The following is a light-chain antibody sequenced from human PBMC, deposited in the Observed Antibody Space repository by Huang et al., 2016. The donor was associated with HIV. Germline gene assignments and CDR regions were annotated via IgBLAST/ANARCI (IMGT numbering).Light chain of an antibody. CDR1: QSVRNNY. J-gene: IGKJ2*01. CDR2: DAH. V-gene: IGKV3D-20*01. Sequence: IVLTQSPATLSLSPGERATLTCGASQSVRNNYIAWYQQKPGLAPSLLIYDAHVRATGIPDRFSGSGSGTDFTLTISRLEPEDFAMYYCQQYSTSSYTFGQGTKVDI. CDR3: QQYSTSSYT.